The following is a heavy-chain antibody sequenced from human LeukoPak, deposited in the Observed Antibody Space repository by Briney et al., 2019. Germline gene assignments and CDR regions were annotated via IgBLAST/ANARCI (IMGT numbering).Heavy chain of an antibody. CDR1: GGSISSYY. Sequence: KPSETLSLTCTASGGSISSYYWSWIRQPPGKGLEWIGYIYYSGSTNYNPSLKSRVTISVDTSKNQFSLKLSSVTAADTAVYYCARGYSSSWYYFDYWGQGTLVTVSS. J-gene: IGHJ4*02. D-gene: IGHD6-13*01. V-gene: IGHV4-59*01. CDR3: ARGYSSSWYYFDY. CDR2: IYYSGST.